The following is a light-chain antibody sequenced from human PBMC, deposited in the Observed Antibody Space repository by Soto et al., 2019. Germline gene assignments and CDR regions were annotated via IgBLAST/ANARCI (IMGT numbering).Light chain of an antibody. CDR2: WAS. CDR3: QQYYSTPQP. J-gene: IGKJ1*01. Sequence: DLLLAPSPEAVTVSLGKRATVKCKSRQNIFYSSKNRNYLAWFQHKVGQPPKVLIYWASARESGVPDRFRDSGSGTEFTLTISSLQAEDVAVYYCQQYYSTPQPFGQGTKVDIK. CDR1: QNIFYSSKNRNY. V-gene: IGKV4-1*01.